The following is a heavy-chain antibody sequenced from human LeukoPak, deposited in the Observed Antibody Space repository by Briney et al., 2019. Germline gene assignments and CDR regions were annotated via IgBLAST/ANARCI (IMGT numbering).Heavy chain of an antibody. J-gene: IGHJ4*02. CDR2: ISYDGSNK. V-gene: IGHV3-30*04. Sequence: GGPLRLSCAASGFTLSSYAIHWVRQAPAKGLEWVAVISYDGSNKYYADSVKGRFTISRDNSKNTLYLQMNSLRAEDTAVYYCARGTGYTYAFTGRERTKSRLDYWGQGTLVTVSS. D-gene: IGHD5-18*01. CDR3: ARGTGYTYAFTGRERTKSRLDY. CDR1: GFTLSSYA.